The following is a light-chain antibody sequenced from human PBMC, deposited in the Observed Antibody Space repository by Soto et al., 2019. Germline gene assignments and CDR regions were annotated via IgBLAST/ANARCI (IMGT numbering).Light chain of an antibody. Sequence: QSVLTQPASVSGSPGQSITISCTGTSSDVGGYNYVSWYQQHPGKAPKLMIYAVSNRPSGVSNRFSGSKSGNTASLTISGLQAEDEADEDCSSYTSSSTPVVFGGGTKLTVL. J-gene: IGLJ2*01. CDR2: AVS. CDR1: SSDVGGYNY. CDR3: SSYTSSSTPVV. V-gene: IGLV2-14*01.